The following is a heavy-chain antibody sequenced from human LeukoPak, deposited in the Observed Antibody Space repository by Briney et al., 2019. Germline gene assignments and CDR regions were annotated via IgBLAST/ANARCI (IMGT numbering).Heavy chain of an antibody. V-gene: IGHV3-7*03. CDR2: IKQDGSEK. CDR1: GFTFSSYW. D-gene: IGHD1-1*01. Sequence: VQPGGSLRLSCAASGFTFSSYWMSWVRQAPGKGLEWVANIKQDGSEKYYVDSVKGRFTISRDNAKNSLCLQMNSLRAEDTAVYYCATEGAQTGTTHRTIDYWGQGTLVTVSS. CDR3: ATEGAQTGTTHRTIDY. J-gene: IGHJ4*02.